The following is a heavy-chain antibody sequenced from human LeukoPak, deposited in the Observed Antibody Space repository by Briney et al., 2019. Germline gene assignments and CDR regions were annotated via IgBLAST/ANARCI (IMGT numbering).Heavy chain of an antibody. CDR3: ARAPGSYYVRGAFDI. CDR1: GGSISSYY. CDR2: IYYSGST. D-gene: IGHD3-10*02. J-gene: IGHJ3*02. Sequence: TSETLSLTCTVSGGSISSYYWSWIRQPPGKGLEWIAYIYYSGSTNYNPSLKSRVTISVDTSKNQFSLKLSSVTAADTAVYYCARAPGSYYVRGAFDIWGQGTMVTVSS. V-gene: IGHV4-59*01.